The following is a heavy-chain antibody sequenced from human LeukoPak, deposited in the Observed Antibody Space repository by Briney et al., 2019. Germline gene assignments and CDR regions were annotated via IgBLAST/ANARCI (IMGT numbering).Heavy chain of an antibody. V-gene: IGHV1-3*03. J-gene: IGHJ4*02. CDR3: ARGGASGSYVYFDY. Sequence: ASVKVSCKVSGYTLTELSMHWVRQAPGQRLEWMGWINAGNGNTKYSQEFQGRVTITRDTSASTAYMELSSLRSEDMAVYYCARGGASGSYVYFDYWGQGTLVTVSS. D-gene: IGHD1-26*01. CDR1: GYTLTELS. CDR2: INAGNGNT.